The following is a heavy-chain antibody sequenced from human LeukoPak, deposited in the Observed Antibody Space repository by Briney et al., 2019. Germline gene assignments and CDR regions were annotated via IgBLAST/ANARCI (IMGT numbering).Heavy chain of an antibody. V-gene: IGHV1-69*06. Sequence: GASVTVSCKASGGTFSSYAISWVRQAPGRGLEWMGGIIPIFGTANYAQKFQGRVTITADKSTSTAYMELSSLRSEDTAVYYCAQSGGYCSSTSCQWWVYAFDIWGQGTMVTVSS. CDR1: GGTFSSYA. CDR2: IIPIFGTA. CDR3: AQSGGYCSSTSCQWWVYAFDI. J-gene: IGHJ3*02. D-gene: IGHD2-2*01.